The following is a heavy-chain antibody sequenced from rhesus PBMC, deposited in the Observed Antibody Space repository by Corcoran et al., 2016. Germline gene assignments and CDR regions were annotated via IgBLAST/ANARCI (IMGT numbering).Heavy chain of an antibody. CDR2: ITYSGST. CDR3: AIVGLWTGSYYFDY. Sequence: VRLQASGPGLVKPSETLSLTCPVSVYSISGYYWSWIGQSPGKGLEWLGYITYSGSTSYNLSLKSRFTISRDTAKNQFSRKLSSVIAADTAVYYCAIVGLWTGSYYFDYWGQGVLVTVSS. V-gene: IGHV4-122*02. J-gene: IGHJ4*01. D-gene: IGHD3-3*01. CDR1: VYSISGYY.